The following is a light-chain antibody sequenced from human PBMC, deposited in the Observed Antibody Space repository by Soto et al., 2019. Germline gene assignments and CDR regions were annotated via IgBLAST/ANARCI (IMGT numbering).Light chain of an antibody. CDR3: QHGVT. Sequence: EIELPQSPATLSLSPGERATLSCRASQSVSSYLAWYQQKPGQAPRLLIYDASNRATGIPARFSGSGSGTDFTLTISSLEPEDFAVYYCQHGVTFGGGTKVDIK. J-gene: IGKJ4*01. CDR2: DAS. CDR1: QSVSSY. V-gene: IGKV3-11*01.